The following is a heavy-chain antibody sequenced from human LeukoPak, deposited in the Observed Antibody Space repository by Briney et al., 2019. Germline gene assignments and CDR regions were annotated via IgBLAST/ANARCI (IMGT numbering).Heavy chain of an antibody. CDR3: ARDEGYDYVWGSYRYLY. CDR1: GYTFTGYY. D-gene: IGHD3-16*02. CDR2: INPNSGGT. V-gene: IGHV1-2*02. J-gene: IGHJ4*02. Sequence: GASVKVSCKASGYTFTGYYMHWVRQAPGQGLEWMGWINPNSGGTNYAQKLQGRVTMTTDTSTSTAYMELRSLRSDDTAVYYCARDEGYDYVWGSYRYLYWGQGTLVTVSS.